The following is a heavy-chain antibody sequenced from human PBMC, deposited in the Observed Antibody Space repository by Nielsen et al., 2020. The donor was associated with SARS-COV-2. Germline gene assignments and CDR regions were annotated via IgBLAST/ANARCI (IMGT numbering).Heavy chain of an antibody. CDR1: GGSISSGGYY. Sequence: SEILSLTCTVLGGSISSGGYYWSWTRHHPGKGLEWIGYIYFSGRTCYNPSLKSRVTISVDTSKNQFSLSLRSVTAADTAVYYCARESSGYDHYNYGMDVWGQGTTVTVSS. J-gene: IGHJ6*02. V-gene: IGHV4-31*03. CDR3: ARESSGYDHYNYGMDV. D-gene: IGHD5-12*01. CDR2: IYFSGRT.